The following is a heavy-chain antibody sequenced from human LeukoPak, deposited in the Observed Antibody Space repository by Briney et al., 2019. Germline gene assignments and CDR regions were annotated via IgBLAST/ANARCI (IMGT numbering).Heavy chain of an antibody. Sequence: GVSLRLSCAASGFTVSDNYMSWVRQAPGKGLEWVSVIYSGGSTYYADSVKGRFTISRDNSKNTLYLQMNSLRAEDTAVYYCARDFMATITDYWGQGTLVTVSS. CDR2: IYSGGST. J-gene: IGHJ4*02. V-gene: IGHV3-66*01. D-gene: IGHD5-24*01. CDR3: ARDFMATITDY. CDR1: GFTVSDNY.